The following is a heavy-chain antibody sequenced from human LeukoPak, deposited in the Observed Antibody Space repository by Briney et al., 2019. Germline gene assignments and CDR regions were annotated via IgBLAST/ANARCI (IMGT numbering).Heavy chain of an antibody. D-gene: IGHD5-24*01. CDR1: GYTFTSYG. CDR2: IIPILGIV. V-gene: IGHV1-69*04. CDR3: AQPKGRDGYNFDY. J-gene: IGHJ4*02. Sequence: ASVKVSCKASGYTFTSYGITWVRQAPGQGLEWMGRIIPILGIVNYAQKFQGRVTITADKSTSTAYMELSSLRSEDTAVYYCAQPKGRDGYNFDYWGQGTLVTVSS.